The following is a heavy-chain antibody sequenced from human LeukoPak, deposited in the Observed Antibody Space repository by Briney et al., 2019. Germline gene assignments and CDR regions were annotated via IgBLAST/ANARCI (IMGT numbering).Heavy chain of an antibody. CDR1: GGSISSSSYY. V-gene: IGHV4-39*01. CDR2: IYYGGSS. Sequence: SETLSLTCTVSGGSISSSSYYWDWIRQPPGKGLEWVGNIYYGGSSTYNPSLKSRVTMSVDTSKNQFSLKLSSVTATDTAVYYCARQGGATSRLDYWGQGTLVTVSS. CDR3: ARQGGATSRLDY. D-gene: IGHD5-24*01. J-gene: IGHJ4*02.